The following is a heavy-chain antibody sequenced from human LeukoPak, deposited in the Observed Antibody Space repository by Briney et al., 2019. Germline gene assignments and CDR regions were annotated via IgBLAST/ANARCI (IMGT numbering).Heavy chain of an antibody. CDR2: INHSGST. J-gene: IGHJ1*01. Sequence: GSLRLSCAASGFTFSSYSMNWVRQAPGKGLEWIGEINHSGSTNYNPSLKSRVTISVDTSKNQFSLKLSSVTAADTAVYYCARGVSGIAVSYFQHWGQGTLVTVSS. CDR3: ARGVSGIAVSYFQH. D-gene: IGHD6-19*01. CDR1: GFTFSSYS. V-gene: IGHV4-34*01.